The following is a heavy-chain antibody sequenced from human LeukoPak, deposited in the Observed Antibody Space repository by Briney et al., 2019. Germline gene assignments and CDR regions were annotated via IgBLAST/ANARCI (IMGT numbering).Heavy chain of an antibody. CDR1: GFIFNNHW. J-gene: IGHJ4*02. Sequence: GGSLRLSCAASGFIFNNHWMIWVRQAPGKGLEWVANIKEDGSEKYYVDSVKGRFTVSRDNAKNSLYLQMNSLRAEDTAVYFCARDGAFYDSSGYYYGDWGQGTLVTVSS. D-gene: IGHD3-22*01. CDR2: IKEDGSEK. V-gene: IGHV3-7*01. CDR3: ARDGAFYDSSGYYYGD.